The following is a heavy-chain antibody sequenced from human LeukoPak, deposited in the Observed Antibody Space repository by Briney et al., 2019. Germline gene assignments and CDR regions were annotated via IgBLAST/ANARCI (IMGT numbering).Heavy chain of an antibody. D-gene: IGHD3-10*01. CDR2: INTNTGNP. Sequence: GASVKISCKASGYSFTNYAMNWVRQAPGQGLEWMGWINTNTGNPTYAQGFTGRFVFSLDTSVSTAYLQISSLKAEDTAVYYCARDTAPGSYYYFGGGDENWFDPWGQGTLVTVSS. V-gene: IGHV7-4-1*02. CDR3: ARDTAPGSYYYFGGGDENWFDP. J-gene: IGHJ5*02. CDR1: GYSFTNYA.